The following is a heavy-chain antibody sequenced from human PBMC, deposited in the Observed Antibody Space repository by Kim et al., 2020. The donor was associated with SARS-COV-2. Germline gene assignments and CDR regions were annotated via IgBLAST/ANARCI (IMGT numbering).Heavy chain of an antibody. J-gene: IGHJ3*02. CDR1: GFTFSDSA. V-gene: IGHV3-73*01. D-gene: IGHD1-1*01. CDR2: IRSKVNGYAT. Sequence: GGSLRLSCGASGFTFSDSAMHWVRRASGKGLEWVGRIRSKVNGYATAYSASVRGRFTISRDDSRNTAYLQMNSLKTEDTTVYSCTRVPGTTLAFWYAVD. CDR3: TRVPGTTLAFWYAVD.